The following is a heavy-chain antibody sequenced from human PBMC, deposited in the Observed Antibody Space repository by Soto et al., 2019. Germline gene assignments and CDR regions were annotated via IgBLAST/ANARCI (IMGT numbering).Heavy chain of an antibody. Sequence: QVQLVESGGGVVQPGRSLRLSCAASGFTFSSYGMHWVRQAPGKGLEWVAVISYDGSNKYYADSVKGRFTISRDNSKNSLYLQMNSLRAEATAVYYCAKSSLVIQGWGQGTQVTVSS. CDR3: AKSSLVIQG. D-gene: IGHD5-18*01. CDR2: ISYDGSNK. CDR1: GFTFSSYG. V-gene: IGHV3-30*18. J-gene: IGHJ4*02.